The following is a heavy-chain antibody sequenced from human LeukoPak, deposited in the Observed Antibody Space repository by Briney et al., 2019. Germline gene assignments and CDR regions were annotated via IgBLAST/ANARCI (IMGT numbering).Heavy chain of an antibody. CDR1: GFTFDDYG. CDR3: ARERTYYYDSNSDYFDY. J-gene: IGHJ4*02. V-gene: IGHV3-20*04. D-gene: IGHD3-22*01. Sequence: PGGSLRHSCAVSGFTFDDYGMSWVRQAPGKGLEWVSGINWNGGSTGYADSVKGRFTISRDNAKNSLYLQLNSLRAGDTALYYCARERTYYYDSNSDYFDYGGQGTLVTVSS. CDR2: INWNGGST.